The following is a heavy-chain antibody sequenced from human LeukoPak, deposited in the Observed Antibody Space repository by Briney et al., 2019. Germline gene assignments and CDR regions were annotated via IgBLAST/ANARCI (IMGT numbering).Heavy chain of an antibody. V-gene: IGHV4-59*01. Sequence: PSETLSLTCTVSGGSISSYYWSWIRQPPGKGLEWIGYIYYSGSTNYNPSLKSRVTISVDTSKNQFTLKLSSVTAADTAVYYCARWSGDYDGFDYWGQGTLVTVSS. D-gene: IGHD4-23*01. CDR1: GGSISSYY. CDR3: ARWSGDYDGFDY. CDR2: IYYSGST. J-gene: IGHJ4*02.